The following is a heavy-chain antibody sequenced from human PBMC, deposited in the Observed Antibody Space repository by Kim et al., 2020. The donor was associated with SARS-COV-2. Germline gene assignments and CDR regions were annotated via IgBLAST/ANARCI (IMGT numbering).Heavy chain of an antibody. CDR2: INHSGST. V-gene: IGHV4-34*01. CDR3: ARGLVQYLRGSVHSQYNW. D-gene: IGHD4-4*01. Sequence: SETLSLTCAVYGGSFSGYYWSWIRQPPGKGLEWIGEINHSGSTNYNPSLKSRVTISVDTSKNQFSLKLSSVTAADTAVYYCARGLVQYLRGSVHSQYNW. J-gene: IGHJ5*01. CDR1: GGSFSGYY.